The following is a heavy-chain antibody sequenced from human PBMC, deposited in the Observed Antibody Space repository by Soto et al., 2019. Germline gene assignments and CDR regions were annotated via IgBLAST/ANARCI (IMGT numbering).Heavy chain of an antibody. V-gene: IGHV1-18*01. Sequence: ASVKVSCKASGYTFTSYGISWVRQAPGQGLEWMGWISAYNGNTNYAQKLQGRVTMTRDTSTSTAYMELRSLRSEDTVVYYCARSIVVPTALDYWGQGTLVTVSS. D-gene: IGHD2-21*02. CDR1: GYTFTSYG. J-gene: IGHJ4*02. CDR3: ARSIVVPTALDY. CDR2: ISAYNGNT.